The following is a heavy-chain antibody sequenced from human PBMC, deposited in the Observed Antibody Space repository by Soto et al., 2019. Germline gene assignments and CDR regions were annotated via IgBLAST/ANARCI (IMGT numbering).Heavy chain of an antibody. J-gene: IGHJ6*02. Sequence: SETLSLTCTVSGGSISSSSYYWGWIRQPPGKGLEWIGSIYYSGSTYYNPSLKSRVTISVDTSKNQFSLKLSSVTAADTAVYYCARSKHKNYGMDVWGQGTTVTVSS. CDR2: IYYSGST. CDR1: GGSISSSSYY. V-gene: IGHV4-39*01. CDR3: ARSKHKNYGMDV.